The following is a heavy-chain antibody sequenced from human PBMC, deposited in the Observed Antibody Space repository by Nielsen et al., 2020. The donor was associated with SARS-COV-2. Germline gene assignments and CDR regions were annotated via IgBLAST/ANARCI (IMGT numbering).Heavy chain of an antibody. CDR1: GYSFTSYW. CDR3: ATHGNYDY. CDR2: IYLRDSDT. Sequence: KVSCKGSGYSFTSYWISWVRQMPGKGLEWMGIIYLRDSDTRYSPSFEGHVTISADKSISTAFLQWSSLKDSDTAMYYCATHGNYDYWGQGTLVTVSS. V-gene: IGHV5-51*01. D-gene: IGHD1-1*01. J-gene: IGHJ4*02.